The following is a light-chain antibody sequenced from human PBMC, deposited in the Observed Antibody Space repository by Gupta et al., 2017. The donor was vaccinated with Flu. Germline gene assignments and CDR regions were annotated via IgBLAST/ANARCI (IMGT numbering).Light chain of an antibody. Sequence: QSALTQPRSVSGSPGQSITISCTGTSIDVGGYDYVPWYQQHPGKAPQLMIYDVSKRPSGVPDRFSGSRSGNTASLTISGLQAQDEADYYCCSYAGSYTWVFGGGTKLTVL. CDR3: CSYAGSYTWV. V-gene: IGLV2-11*01. J-gene: IGLJ3*02. CDR1: SIDVGGYDY. CDR2: DVS.